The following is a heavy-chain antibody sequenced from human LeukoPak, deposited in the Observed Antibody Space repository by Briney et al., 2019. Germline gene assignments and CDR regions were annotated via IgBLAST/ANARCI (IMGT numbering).Heavy chain of an antibody. CDR1: GFTFRSYA. Sequence: GGSLRLSCAASGFTFRSYAMSWVRQAPGKGLEWVSTISGSGGSTYYTDSVKGRFTISRDSSKNTLYLQMNSLRAEDTAVYYCAKYYYGPGSSADYFDYWGQGTLVSVSS. J-gene: IGHJ4*02. V-gene: IGHV3-23*01. D-gene: IGHD3-10*01. CDR3: AKYYYGPGSSADYFDY. CDR2: ISGSGGST.